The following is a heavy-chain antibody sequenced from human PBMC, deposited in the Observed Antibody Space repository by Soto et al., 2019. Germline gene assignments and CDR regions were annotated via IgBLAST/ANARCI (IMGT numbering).Heavy chain of an antibody. CDR2: INHSGST. V-gene: IGHV4-34*01. J-gene: IGHJ5*02. D-gene: IGHD3-10*01. CDR1: GGSFSGYY. CDR3: ARGRRSILWFGERKLEQRANWFDP. Sequence: SETLSLTCAVYGGSFSGYYWSWIRQPPGKGLEWIGEINHSGSTNYNPSLKSRVTISVDTSKNQFSLKLSSVTAADTAVYYCARGRRSILWFGERKLEQRANWFDPWGQGTLVTVSS.